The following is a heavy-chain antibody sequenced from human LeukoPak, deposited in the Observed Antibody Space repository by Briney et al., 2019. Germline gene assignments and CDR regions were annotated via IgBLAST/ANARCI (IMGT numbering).Heavy chain of an antibody. Sequence: PGGSLRLSCAASGFIFSSYWMHWVRQAPGKGLVWVSRINTDGSRTSYADSVKGRFTISRVNAKNTLYLQMNSLRAEDTAVYYCARVRADYDTSGFDYWGQGTLVTVSS. CDR1: GFIFSSYW. D-gene: IGHD3-22*01. CDR3: ARVRADYDTSGFDY. CDR2: INTDGSRT. V-gene: IGHV3-74*01. J-gene: IGHJ4*02.